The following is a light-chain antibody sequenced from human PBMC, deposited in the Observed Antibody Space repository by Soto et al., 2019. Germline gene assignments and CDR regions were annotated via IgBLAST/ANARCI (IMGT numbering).Light chain of an antibody. CDR1: QSLLHSNGYNY. Sequence: DIVMTQSPLSLPVTPGEPASISCRSSQSLLHSNGYNYLDWYLQKPGQSPQLLIYLGSNRASGVPDRFSGSGSGTDFTLTISSLEPEDFAVYYCQQRSDLPKTFGQGTKVDSK. J-gene: IGKJ1*01. CDR2: LGS. V-gene: IGKV2-28*01. CDR3: QQRSDLPKT.